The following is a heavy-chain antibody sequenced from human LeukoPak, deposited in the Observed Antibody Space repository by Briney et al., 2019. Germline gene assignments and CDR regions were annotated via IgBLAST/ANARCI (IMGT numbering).Heavy chain of an antibody. J-gene: IGHJ5*02. D-gene: IGHD6-13*01. V-gene: IGHV3-23*01. CDR2: ITGSGAFT. Sequence: GGSLRLSCAASGLTFMHYSMTWVRQTPGKGLEWVSAITGSGAFTDYADSVKGRFTISRDDSKNTAYLQMNSLKTEDTAVYYCTSYSSSWYGDFDNWFDPWGQGTLVTVSS. CDR1: GLTFMHYS. CDR3: TSYSSSWYGDFDNWFDP.